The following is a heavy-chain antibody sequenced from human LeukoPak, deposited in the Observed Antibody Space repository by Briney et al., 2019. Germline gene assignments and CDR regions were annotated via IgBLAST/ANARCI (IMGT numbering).Heavy chain of an antibody. CDR1: GFTFSSYA. CDR3: AKGWDSFYLFSPEDP. J-gene: IGHJ5*02. CDR2: ISGSGGST. D-gene: IGHD1-26*01. Sequence: GGSLRLSCAASGFTFSSYAMSWVRQAPGKGLEWVSAISGSGGSTYYADSVKGRFTISRDNSKNTLYLQMNSLRAEDTAVYYCAKGWDSFYLFSPEDPWGQGTLVTVSS. V-gene: IGHV3-23*01.